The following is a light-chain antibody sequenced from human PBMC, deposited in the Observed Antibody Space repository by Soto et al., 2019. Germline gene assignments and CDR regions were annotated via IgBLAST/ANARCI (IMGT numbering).Light chain of an antibody. Sequence: QSVLTQPPSASGSPGQSVAISCTGTSSDVGGYNYVSWYQHHPGKAPKLMIYGVSKRPSGVPDRFSGSKSGNTASLTVSGLQAEDEADYYCYSYAGSDGYVFGTGTKLTVL. J-gene: IGLJ1*01. CDR1: SSDVGGYNY. CDR3: YSYAGSDGYV. CDR2: GVS. V-gene: IGLV2-8*01.